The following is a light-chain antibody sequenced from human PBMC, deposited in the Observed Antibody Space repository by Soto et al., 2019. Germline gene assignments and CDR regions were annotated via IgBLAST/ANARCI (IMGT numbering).Light chain of an antibody. V-gene: IGKV1-5*03. Sequence: DIQMTQSPSTLSASVGDRVTITCRASQSISNWLAWYQQKLGKAPKLLIYRASALERGVPSRFTGSGSGTEFTLTISSLQPDDFAIYFCQQYNTDSHTFGQGTKLEIK. CDR1: QSISNW. CDR2: RAS. CDR3: QQYNTDSHT. J-gene: IGKJ2*01.